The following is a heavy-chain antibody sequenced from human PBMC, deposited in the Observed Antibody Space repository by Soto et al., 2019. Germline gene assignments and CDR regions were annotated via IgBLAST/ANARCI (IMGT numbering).Heavy chain of an antibody. CDR1: GFTWGSYP. D-gene: IGHD6-13*01. V-gene: IGHV3-23*01. CDR3: PKDQAPWYRSSRYSIDAFDI. CDR2: FVGSGTST. J-gene: IGHJ3*02. Sequence: PGGSLSVSCAASGFTWGSYPMNWVRYARGKGLEGVSTFVGSGTSTYYADSVQGRFAVSKDNSKDTLYLQMKSLSAEATATYYCPKDQAPWYRSSRYSIDAFDIWGQVTIVTVS.